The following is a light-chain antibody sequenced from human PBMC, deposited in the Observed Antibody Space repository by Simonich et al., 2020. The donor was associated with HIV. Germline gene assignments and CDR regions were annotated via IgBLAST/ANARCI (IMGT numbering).Light chain of an antibody. CDR1: QRLSSN. CDR2: DAS. CDR3: QQYNNRPLT. J-gene: IGKJ4*01. V-gene: IGKV3-15*01. Sequence: IVMTQSPATLSVSPGERATPSCQASQRLSSNLAWYQQKPGQAPRLLICDASTRATGVPAKFSGSGSGTEFTLTISSIQSEDFAVYYCQQYNNRPLTFGGGTKVEIK.